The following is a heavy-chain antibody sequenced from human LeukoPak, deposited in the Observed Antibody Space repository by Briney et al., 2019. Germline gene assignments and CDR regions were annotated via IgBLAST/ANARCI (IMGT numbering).Heavy chain of an antibody. Sequence: PSETLSVTCTVSGGSIYSSSFYWDWVRQPPGMGLEWIGDVFYNGSTSYNPSLKSRVTISVDTSKNLFSLKLTSVTAADSAVYYCTRRPRMVASTNWFDPWGQGTLVIVSS. D-gene: IGHD4/OR15-4a*01. CDR3: TRRPRMVASTNWFDP. CDR2: VFYNGST. CDR1: GGSIYSSSFY. J-gene: IGHJ5*02. V-gene: IGHV4-39*01.